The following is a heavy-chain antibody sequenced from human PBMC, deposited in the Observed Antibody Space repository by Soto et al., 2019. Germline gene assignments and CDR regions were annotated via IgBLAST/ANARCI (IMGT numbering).Heavy chain of an antibody. CDR1: GYSFTSYW. V-gene: IGHV5-10-1*01. D-gene: IGHD1-26*01. CDR3: ARRRYFGAFDI. CDR2: IDPSDSYT. Sequence: PGESLKISCKGSGYSFTSYWITWVRQMPGKGLEWMGKIDPSDSYTNYSPSFQGHVTISADKSISTAYLQWSSLKASDTTMYYCARRRYFGAFDIWGQGTMVPVSS. J-gene: IGHJ3*02.